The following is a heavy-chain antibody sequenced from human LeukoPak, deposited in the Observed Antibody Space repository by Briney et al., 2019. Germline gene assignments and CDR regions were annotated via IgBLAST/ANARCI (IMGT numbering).Heavy chain of an antibody. CDR2: ISSNGDT. V-gene: IGHV3-64D*09. CDR3: VKLELA. CDR1: GFTFSSYP. D-gene: IGHD1-26*01. Sequence: GGSLILSCSASGFTFSSYPMYWVRQAPGKGLEYVSAISSNGDTYYADSVKGRFTISRDNSKNTLYLQMSSLRADDTAIYYCVKLELAWGQGTLVTVSS. J-gene: IGHJ4*02.